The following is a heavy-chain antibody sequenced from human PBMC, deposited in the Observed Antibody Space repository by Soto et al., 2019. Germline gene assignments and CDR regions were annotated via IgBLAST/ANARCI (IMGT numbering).Heavy chain of an antibody. CDR3: ARVGSTAEAGKNDS. J-gene: IGHJ4*02. CDR2: VSSSVTTT. Sequence: VVSLILSCSASGFTFSDDYISWIRQAPENGLEWISYVSSSVTTTPYAESVKGRFTVSMDNSRNSLYLQMNSLRDEETEVYYCARVGSTAEAGKNDSWGQGTLVTVSS. V-gene: IGHV3-11*01. D-gene: IGHD6-13*01. CDR1: GFTFSDDY.